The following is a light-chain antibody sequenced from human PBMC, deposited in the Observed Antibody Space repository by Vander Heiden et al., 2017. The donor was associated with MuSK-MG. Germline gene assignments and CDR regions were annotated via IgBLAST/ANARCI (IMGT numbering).Light chain of an antibody. CDR3: HQYGSAPQT. J-gene: IGKJ1*01. CDR2: GAS. Sequence: EIVLTQSPGTLSLSPGERATLSCRASQSVSRHLAWYQHKPGQAPRLLIYGASSRATGIPDRFSGSGSGTDFTLTISRLEPEDFAVYYCHQYGSAPQTFGPGTKVEIK. V-gene: IGKV3-20*01. CDR1: QSVSRH.